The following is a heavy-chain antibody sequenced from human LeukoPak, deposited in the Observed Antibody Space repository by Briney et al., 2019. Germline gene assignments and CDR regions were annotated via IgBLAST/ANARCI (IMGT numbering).Heavy chain of an antibody. V-gene: IGHV4-61*01. D-gene: IGHD1-26*01. Sequence: SETLSLTCTVSGGSVSSGSYYWSWNRQPPGKGLEWIGYIYYSGNTNYNPSLESRVTISIDTSKSQFSLKLSSVTAADTAVYYCARDQDWDLQSLRYFDYWGQGTLVTVSS. CDR1: GGSVSSGSYY. CDR3: ARDQDWDLQSLRYFDY. CDR2: IYYSGNT. J-gene: IGHJ4*02.